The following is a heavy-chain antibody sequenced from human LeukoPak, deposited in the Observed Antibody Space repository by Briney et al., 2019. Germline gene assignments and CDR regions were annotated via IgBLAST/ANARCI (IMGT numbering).Heavy chain of an antibody. CDR3: AKVLPNYYDRSGYYYANDY. D-gene: IGHD3-22*01. Sequence: GGSLRLSCAASEFTFSSYAMTWVRQAPGKGLEWVSSISGSGDYTYYRDSVKGRFTMSRDNSKNTVYLNMNSLRAEDTAVYYCAKVLPNYYDRSGYYYANDYWGQGTLVTVSS. J-gene: IGHJ4*02. V-gene: IGHV3-23*01. CDR1: EFTFSSYA. CDR2: ISGSGDYT.